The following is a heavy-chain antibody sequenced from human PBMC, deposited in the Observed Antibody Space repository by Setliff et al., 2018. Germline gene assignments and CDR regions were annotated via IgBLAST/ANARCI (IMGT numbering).Heavy chain of an antibody. CDR2: ISPYSGNT. Sequence: ASVKVSCKTSGFRFTNFGFSWVRQAPGQGLEWLGSISPYSGNTNYPQWLQGRVTMTTDTSATTVYMELKSLRSDDTAVYYCTRSRGPRVVLAADFDFWGQGTLVTVSS. CDR1: GFRFTNFG. CDR3: TRSRGPRVVLAADFDF. D-gene: IGHD3-16*01. V-gene: IGHV1-18*01. J-gene: IGHJ4*02.